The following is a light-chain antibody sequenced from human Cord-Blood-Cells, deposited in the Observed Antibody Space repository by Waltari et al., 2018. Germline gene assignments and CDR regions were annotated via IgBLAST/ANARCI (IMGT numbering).Light chain of an antibody. CDR2: GAS. CDR3: QQYGSSPPLT. J-gene: IGKJ4*01. V-gene: IGKV3-20*01. Sequence: ERATLSCRASQSVSSSYLAWYQQKPGQAPRLLIYGASSRATGIPDRFSGSGSGTDFTLTISRLEPEDFAVYYCQQYGSSPPLTFGGGTKVEIK. CDR1: QSVSSSY.